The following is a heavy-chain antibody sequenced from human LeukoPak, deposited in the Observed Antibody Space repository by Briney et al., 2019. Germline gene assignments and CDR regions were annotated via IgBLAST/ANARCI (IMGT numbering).Heavy chain of an antibody. V-gene: IGHV3-23*01. Sequence: GGSLRLSCAASGFTFSGYAMSWVRQAPGKGLEWVSTISGSGVSTYYADSVKGRFTSSRDNSKNTLYLQMNNLRAEDTAVYYCAKESRYYYGSGSFFSQFDYWGQGNLVTVSS. J-gene: IGHJ4*02. CDR3: AKESRYYYGSGSFFSQFDY. CDR2: ISGSGVST. CDR1: GFTFSGYA. D-gene: IGHD3-10*01.